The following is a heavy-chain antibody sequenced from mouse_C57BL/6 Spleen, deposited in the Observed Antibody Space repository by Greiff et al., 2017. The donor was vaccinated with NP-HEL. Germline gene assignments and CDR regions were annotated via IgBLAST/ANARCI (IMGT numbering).Heavy chain of an antibody. CDR1: GYSFTGYF. CDR3: ARGGDDYAMDY. CDR2: INPYNGDT. Sequence: EVQLVESGPELVKPGDSVKISCKASGYSFTGYFMNWVMQSHGKSLEWIGRINPYNGDTFYNQKFKGKATLTVDKSSSTAHMELRSLTSEDSAVYYCARGGDDYAMDYWGQGTSVTVSS. V-gene: IGHV1-20*01. J-gene: IGHJ4*01.